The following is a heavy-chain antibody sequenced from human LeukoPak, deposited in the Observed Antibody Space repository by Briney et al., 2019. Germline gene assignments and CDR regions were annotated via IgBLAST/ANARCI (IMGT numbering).Heavy chain of an antibody. Sequence: PSQTLSLTCTVSGGSISSYYWSWIRQPPGKGLEWIGYIYYSGSTNYNPSLKSRVTISVDTSKNQFSLKLSSVTAADTAVYYCARHLTVYGMDVWGQGTTVTVSS. CDR1: GGSISSYY. J-gene: IGHJ6*02. CDR2: IYYSGST. CDR3: ARHLTVYGMDV. D-gene: IGHD4-17*01. V-gene: IGHV4-59*08.